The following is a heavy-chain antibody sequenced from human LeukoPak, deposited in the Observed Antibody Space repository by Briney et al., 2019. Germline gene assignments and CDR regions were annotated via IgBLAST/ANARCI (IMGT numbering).Heavy chain of an antibody. J-gene: IGHJ3*02. CDR1: GFTFSTYG. CDR3: AKGVLDIVATGPAFDI. CDR2: ISSSSRTI. D-gene: IGHD5-12*01. Sequence: PGGSLRLSCAASGFTFSTYGMNWVRQAPGKGLEWVSYISSSSRTISYADSVKGRFTISRDNAKNSLYLQMNSLRAEDTAVYYCAKGVLDIVATGPAFDIWGQGTMVTVSS. V-gene: IGHV3-48*01.